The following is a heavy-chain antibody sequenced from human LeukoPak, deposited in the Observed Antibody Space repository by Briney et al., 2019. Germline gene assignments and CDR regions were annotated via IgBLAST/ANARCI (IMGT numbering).Heavy chain of an antibody. J-gene: IGHJ4*02. CDR3: ARATSTSCYAI. D-gene: IGHD2-2*01. CDR1: GGSISSYY. Sequence: SETLSLTCTISGGSISSYYWSWIRQPPGKGLEWIGYIYYGGSTNYNPSLKSRVSMSVDTSKNQFSVRLTSVTAADTAVYYCARATSTSCYAIWGQGVLVTVSS. V-gene: IGHV4-59*01. CDR2: IYYGGST.